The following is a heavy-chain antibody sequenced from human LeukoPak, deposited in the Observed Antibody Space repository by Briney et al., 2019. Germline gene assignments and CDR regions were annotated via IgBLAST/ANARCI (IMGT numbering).Heavy chain of an antibody. Sequence: PGGSLRLSCAASEFTFSSYRMDWVRQAPGKGLEWVASISSGCIEIYYADAVKGRFTISRDNAKNSLYLQMSSLRGEDTAVYYCARGGYSHYDYWGPGTLVTVSS. J-gene: IGHJ4*02. CDR3: ARGGYSHYDY. CDR1: EFTFSSYR. D-gene: IGHD6-13*01. CDR2: ISSGCIEI. V-gene: IGHV3-21*01.